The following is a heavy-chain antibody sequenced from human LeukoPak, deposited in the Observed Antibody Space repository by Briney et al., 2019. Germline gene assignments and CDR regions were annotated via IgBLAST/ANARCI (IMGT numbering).Heavy chain of an antibody. J-gene: IGHJ3*02. CDR1: GGSISSYY. V-gene: IGHV4-59*08. Sequence: PSETLSLTCTVSGGSISSYYWSWIRQPPGKGLELIGYIYYSGSTNYNPSLKSRVTISVDTSKNQFSLKLSSVTAADTAVYYCAIGLTGVSDAFDIWGQGTMVTVSS. D-gene: IGHD1-20*01. CDR3: AIGLTGVSDAFDI. CDR2: IYYSGST.